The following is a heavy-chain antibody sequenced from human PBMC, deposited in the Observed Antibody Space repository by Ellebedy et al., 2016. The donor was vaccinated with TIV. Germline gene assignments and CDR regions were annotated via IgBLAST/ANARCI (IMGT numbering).Heavy chain of an antibody. CDR3: ARLNPYDSSGYYHNYGMDV. V-gene: IGHV1-24*01. Sequence: ASVKVSXXVSGYTLTELSMHWVRQAPGKGLEWMGGFDPEDGETIYAQKFQGRVTMTEDTSTDTAYMELSSLRSEDTAVYYCARLNPYDSSGYYHNYGMDVWGQGTTVTVSS. CDR1: GYTLTELS. D-gene: IGHD3-22*01. J-gene: IGHJ6*02. CDR2: FDPEDGET.